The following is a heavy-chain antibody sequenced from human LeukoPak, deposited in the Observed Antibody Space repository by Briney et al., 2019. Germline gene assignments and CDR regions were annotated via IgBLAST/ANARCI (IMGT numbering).Heavy chain of an antibody. J-gene: IGHJ4*02. Sequence: GGSLRLSCAASGFTFSSYWMSWVRQAPGKGLEWVATIRQDGSEKLYVDSVKGRFSISRDNAKNTLYLQMNSLRVEDTAVYYCARGRPHGNDYWGQGTLVTVSS. V-gene: IGHV3-7*01. CDR1: GFTFSSYW. CDR2: IRQDGSEK. D-gene: IGHD4-23*01. CDR3: ARGRPHGNDY.